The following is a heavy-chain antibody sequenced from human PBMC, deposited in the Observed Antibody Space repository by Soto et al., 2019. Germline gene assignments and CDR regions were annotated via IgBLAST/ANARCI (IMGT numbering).Heavy chain of an antibody. J-gene: IGHJ5*02. D-gene: IGHD3-22*01. CDR1: GDSISDDY. Sequence: SETLSLTCTVSGDSISDDYWTWIRQPPGKALEWIGYVYYSGSTSYNPSFKSRVTIAVDTSKTQFSLKLNSVTAADTAVYYCARNYYDSSGPRTWFDPWGQGTLVTVSS. CDR3: ARNYYDSSGPRTWFDP. V-gene: IGHV4-59*08. CDR2: VYYSGST.